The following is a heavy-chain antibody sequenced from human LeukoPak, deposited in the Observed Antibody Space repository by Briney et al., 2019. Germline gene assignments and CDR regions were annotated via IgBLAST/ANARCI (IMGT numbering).Heavy chain of an antibody. Sequence: GGSLRLSCAASGFTFDDYAMHWVRQAPGKGLEWVSGISWNSGSIGYADSVKGRFTISRDNAKNSLYLQMNSLRAEDTAVYYCARSKDAFDIWGQGTMVTVSS. CDR1: GFTFDDYA. CDR3: ARSKDAFDI. J-gene: IGHJ3*02. V-gene: IGHV3-9*01. CDR2: ISWNSGSI.